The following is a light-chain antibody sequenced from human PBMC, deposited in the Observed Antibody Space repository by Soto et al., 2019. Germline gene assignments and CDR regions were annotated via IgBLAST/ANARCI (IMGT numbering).Light chain of an antibody. CDR1: QSVSSY. J-gene: IGKJ5*01. Sequence: EIVLTQSPATLSLSPGERATLSCRASQSVSSYLAWYQQKPGQAPRLLIYGASTRATGIPARFSGSGSGTEFTLTISSLEPEDFAIYYCQQRSNWITFGQGTRLEI. CDR3: QQRSNWIT. CDR2: GAS. V-gene: IGKV3-11*01.